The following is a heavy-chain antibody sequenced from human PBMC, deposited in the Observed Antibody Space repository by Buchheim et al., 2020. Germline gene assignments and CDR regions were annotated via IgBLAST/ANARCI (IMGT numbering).Heavy chain of an antibody. CDR3: ARDRGFSFSGYFQD. D-gene: IGHD3-10*01. Sequence: VQLVESGGGVVQPGKSMRLSCAASGFTFSNYGMHWVRQAPGKGLEWVAVISDDGSYKYYADSLKGRFAISRDYSENTLYLQMNSLRPEDTAVYYCARDRGFSFSGYFQDWGQGTL. CDR1: GFTFSNYG. CDR2: ISDDGSYK. V-gene: IGHV3-30*03. J-gene: IGHJ1*01.